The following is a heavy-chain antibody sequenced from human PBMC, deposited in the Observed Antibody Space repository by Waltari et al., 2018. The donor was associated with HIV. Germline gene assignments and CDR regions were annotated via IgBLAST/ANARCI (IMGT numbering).Heavy chain of an antibody. J-gene: IGHJ5*02. CDR3: ARNEGTVKRQPGWFDP. CDR1: GGSISSGGYY. CDR2: SYYSGST. V-gene: IGHV4-31*03. D-gene: IGHD4-4*01. Sequence: QVQLQESGPGLVKPSQTLSLTCTVSGGSISSGGYYCSWIRQPPGKGLEWIGYSYYSGSTYYNPSLKSRVTISVDTSKNQFSLKLSSVTAADTAVYYCARNEGTVKRQPGWFDPWGQGTLVTVSS.